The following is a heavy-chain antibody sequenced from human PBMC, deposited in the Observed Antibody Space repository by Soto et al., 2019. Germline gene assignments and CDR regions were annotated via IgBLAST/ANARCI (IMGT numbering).Heavy chain of an antibody. CDR2: INSDGSST. V-gene: IGHV3-74*01. D-gene: IGHD4-17*01. Sequence: GSLRLSCAASGFTFSSYWMHWVRQAPGKGLVWVSRINSDGSSTSYADSVKGRFTISRDNAKNTLYLQMNSLRAEDTAVYYCARDRDYGAPFDPWGQGTLVTVSS. CDR1: GFTFSSYW. J-gene: IGHJ5*02. CDR3: ARDRDYGAPFDP.